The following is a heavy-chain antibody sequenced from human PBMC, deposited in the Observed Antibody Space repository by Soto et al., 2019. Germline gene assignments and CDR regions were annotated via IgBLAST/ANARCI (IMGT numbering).Heavy chain of an antibody. D-gene: IGHD5-12*01. Sequence: PSQSLSLTCAISGDRVSLNIAAWTWIRQSPARGLEWLGRTYYRSKWYNDYAVSLKSRITINPDTSKNQFSLQLNSVTPEDTAVYYCARDYSGYDTYYYYGMDVWGQGTTVTVS. V-gene: IGHV6-1*01. J-gene: IGHJ6*02. CDR1: GDRVSLNIAA. CDR2: TYYRSKWYN. CDR3: ARDYSGYDTYYYYGMDV.